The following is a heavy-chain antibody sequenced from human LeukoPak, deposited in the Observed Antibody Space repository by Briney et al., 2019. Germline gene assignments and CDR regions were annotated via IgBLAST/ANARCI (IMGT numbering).Heavy chain of an antibody. CDR3: AGQNIPTPHDY. CDR2: FSHSGST. J-gene: IGHJ4*02. CDR1: GGSINSGGYY. V-gene: IGHV4-30-2*01. Sequence: SETLSLTCTVSGGSINSGGYYWTWIRQPPGEGLEWIAYFSHSGSTFYNPSLKSRVTISLDTSKNQFSLNLRSVTAAETAVYYCAGQNIPTPHDYWGQGTQVTVSS. D-gene: IGHD2-2*02.